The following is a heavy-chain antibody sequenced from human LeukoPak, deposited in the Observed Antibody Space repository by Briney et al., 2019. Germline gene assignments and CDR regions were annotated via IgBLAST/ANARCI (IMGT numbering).Heavy chain of an antibody. V-gene: IGHV4-4*09. CDR3: ARLRGYYDSMDY. CDR2: IYTSGST. J-gene: IGHJ4*02. CDR1: GGSTNSYY. Sequence: SETLSLTCSVSGGSTNSYYWSWIRQPPGKGLEWIGYIYTSGSTNYNPSLKSRVTISVDTSKNQFSLKLSSVTAADTAVYYCARLRGYYDSMDYWGQGTLVTVSS. D-gene: IGHD3-22*01.